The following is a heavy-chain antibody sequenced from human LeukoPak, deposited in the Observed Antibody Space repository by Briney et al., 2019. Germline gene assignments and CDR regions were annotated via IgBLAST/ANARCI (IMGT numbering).Heavy chain of an antibody. CDR2: IKPDGSAK. D-gene: IGHD1-14*01. CDR1: GFTFSSSW. CDR3: ARDVAYNAFDY. Sequence: PGGSLRLSRAASGFTFSSSWMTWVRQAPGKGLEWVANIKPDGSAKNYVGFVQGRFTISRDNTKNSVYLQMSSLRVEDTAVYFCARDVAYNAFDYWGQGTLVTVSS. J-gene: IGHJ4*02. V-gene: IGHV3-7*01.